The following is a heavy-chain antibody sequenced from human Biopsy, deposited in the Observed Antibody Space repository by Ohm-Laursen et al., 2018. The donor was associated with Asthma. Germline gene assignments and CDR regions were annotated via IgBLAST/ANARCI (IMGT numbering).Heavy chain of an antibody. CDR3: ARTYYDFLTGQVKDVFGV. Sequence: ASVKVSCKASGYNFISLAIHWVRQAPGQRLEWMGWVNTGNGDTKYSQKFQGRVTITRGTSASTAYMELRSLRSEDTATYYCARTYYDFLTGQVKDVFGVWGQGTMVTVSS. D-gene: IGHD3-9*01. CDR1: GYNFISLA. J-gene: IGHJ3*01. CDR2: VNTGNGDT. V-gene: IGHV1-3*04.